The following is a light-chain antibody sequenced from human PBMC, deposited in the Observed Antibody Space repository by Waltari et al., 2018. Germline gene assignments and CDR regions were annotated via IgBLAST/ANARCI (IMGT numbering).Light chain of an antibody. CDR1: QSIGSW. CDR2: KAS. Sequence: DVQMTQSPSPLSAAVGDRVTITCRASQSIGSWLAWDQQKPGKAPKLLIYKASSLETGVPSRFSGSGSGTDFTLPISSLQSDDFATYYCQQYNSYSGTFGQGTKVDIK. CDR3: QQYNSYSGT. J-gene: IGKJ1*01. V-gene: IGKV1-5*03.